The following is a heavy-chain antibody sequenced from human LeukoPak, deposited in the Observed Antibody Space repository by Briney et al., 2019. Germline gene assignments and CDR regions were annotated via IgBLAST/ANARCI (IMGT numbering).Heavy chain of an antibody. D-gene: IGHD4-23*01. Sequence: SETLSLTCTVSGGSISSISYYWGWIRQPPGKGLEWIGTVYYSETYYNPSLKSRVTISADTSKNQFSLKLSSVTAADTAVYYCATLTGGDDAFDIWGQGTMVTVSS. CDR3: ATLTGGDDAFDI. J-gene: IGHJ3*02. CDR2: VYYSET. CDR1: GGSISSISYY. V-gene: IGHV4-39*07.